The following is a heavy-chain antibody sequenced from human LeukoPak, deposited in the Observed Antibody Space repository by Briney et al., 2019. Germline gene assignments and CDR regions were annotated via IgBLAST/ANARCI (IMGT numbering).Heavy chain of an antibody. CDR2: IWYDGSNK. V-gene: IGHV3-33*08. CDR1: GFTFSSYA. Sequence: PGGSLRLSCAASGFTFSSYAMHWVRQAPGKGLEWVAVIWYDGSNKYYADSVKGRFTISRDNSKSTLYLQMNSLRAEDTAVYYCARDDRLGYYYYYGMDVWGQGTTVTVSS. CDR3: ARDDRLGYYYYYGMDV. J-gene: IGHJ6*02. D-gene: IGHD3-16*01.